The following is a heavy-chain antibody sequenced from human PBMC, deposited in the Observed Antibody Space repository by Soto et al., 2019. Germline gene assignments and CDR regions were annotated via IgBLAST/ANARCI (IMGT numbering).Heavy chain of an antibody. V-gene: IGHV3-21*01. Sequence: GGSLRLSCAASGFSFSSYSMNWVRQAPGKGLEWVSSISSSASHINYAESVKGRFTISRDNAKKSLYLQMNSLRAEDTAVYYCARGYTGYCSGGTCYWFDPWGQGTLVTVSS. CDR2: ISSSASHI. CDR3: ARGYTGYCSGGTCYWFDP. CDR1: GFSFSSYS. J-gene: IGHJ5*02. D-gene: IGHD2-15*01.